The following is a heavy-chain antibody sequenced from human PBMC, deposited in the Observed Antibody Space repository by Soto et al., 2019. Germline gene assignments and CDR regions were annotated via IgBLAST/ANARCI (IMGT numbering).Heavy chain of an antibody. CDR3: ASYGERYCSGGSCYGGEGFDY. J-gene: IGHJ4*02. Sequence: GGSLRLSCAASGFTFSSYSMNWVRQAPGRGLEWVSYISSSSSTIYYADSVKGRFTISRDNAKNSLYLQMNSLRAEDTAVYYCASYGERYCSGGSCYGGEGFDYWGQGTLVTVS. CDR2: ISSSSSTI. V-gene: IGHV3-48*01. CDR1: GFTFSSYS. D-gene: IGHD2-15*01.